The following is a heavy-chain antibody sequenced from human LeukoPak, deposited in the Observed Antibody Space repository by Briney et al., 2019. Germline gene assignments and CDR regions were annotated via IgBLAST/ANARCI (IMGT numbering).Heavy chain of an antibody. CDR3: AKDVGGSFGVVGGFDY. D-gene: IGHD3-3*01. Sequence: GGSLRLSCAASGFTFSTYAMNWVRQAPGKGLEWVSAVSGSHSGTNYADSVKGRFTISRDNSKNTVYLHMNSLRAEDTAIYYCAKDVGGSFGVVGGFDYCGQGTMVTV. CDR2: VSGSHSGT. J-gene: IGHJ4*02. CDR1: GFTFSTYA. V-gene: IGHV3-23*01.